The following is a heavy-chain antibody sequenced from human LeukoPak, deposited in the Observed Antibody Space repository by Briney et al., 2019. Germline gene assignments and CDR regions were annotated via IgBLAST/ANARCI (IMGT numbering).Heavy chain of an antibody. CDR3: TRYCSSTSCRHFDY. D-gene: IGHD2-2*01. CDR2: ISYDGSNK. J-gene: IGHJ4*02. Sequence: PGGSLRLSCAASGFTFSSYWMSWVRQAPGKGLEWVAVISYDGSNKYYADSVKGRFTISRDNSKNTLYLQMNSLRAEDTAVCYCTRYCSSTSCRHFDYWGQGTLVTVSS. V-gene: IGHV3-30-3*01. CDR1: GFTFSSYW.